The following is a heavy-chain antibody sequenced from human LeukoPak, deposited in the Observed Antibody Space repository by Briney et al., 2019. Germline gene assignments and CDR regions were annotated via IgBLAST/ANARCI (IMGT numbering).Heavy chain of an antibody. Sequence: GRSLRLSCAASGFTFSTYGMHWVRQAPGQGLEWVAIIWYDGSDKYYADSVKGRFTISRDNAKNSLYLQMNSLRAEDTAVYYCARGGQLLWFGELLSYYYYYGMDVWGQGTTVTVSS. CDR3: ARGGQLLWFGELLSYYYYYGMDV. V-gene: IGHV3-33*01. CDR1: GFTFSTYG. J-gene: IGHJ6*02. D-gene: IGHD3-10*01. CDR2: IWYDGSDK.